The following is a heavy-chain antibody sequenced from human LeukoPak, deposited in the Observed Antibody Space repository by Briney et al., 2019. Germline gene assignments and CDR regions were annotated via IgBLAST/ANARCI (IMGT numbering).Heavy chain of an antibody. J-gene: IGHJ4*02. CDR1: GYTFTGYY. V-gene: IGHV1-2*02. CDR2: INPNSGGT. CDR3: ARDTRAGGIYDFDY. D-gene: IGHD1-26*01. Sequence: GASVKVSCKASGYTFTGYYMHWVRQAPGQGLEWMGWINPNSGGTNYAQKFQGRVTMTRDTSISTAYMELSRLRSDDTAVYYCARDTRAGGIYDFDYWGQGTLVTVSS.